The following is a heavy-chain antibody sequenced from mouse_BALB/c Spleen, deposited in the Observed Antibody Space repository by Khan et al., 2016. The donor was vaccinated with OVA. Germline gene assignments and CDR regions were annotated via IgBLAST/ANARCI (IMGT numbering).Heavy chain of an antibody. Sequence: EVELQQSVPELVKPGASVKVSCKASGYYFTDYNMFWVKQSNGKSLEWIGYLDPYNGGTSYNQKFKGKATLPVDNSSRTAFMHLSSLTSEHSAVFYCARTEYYGSSYYFDCWGQGTTLTVSS. V-gene: IGHV1S135*01. CDR2: LDPYNGGT. CDR1: GYYFTDYN. D-gene: IGHD1-1*01. CDR3: ARTEYYGSSYYFDC. J-gene: IGHJ2*01.